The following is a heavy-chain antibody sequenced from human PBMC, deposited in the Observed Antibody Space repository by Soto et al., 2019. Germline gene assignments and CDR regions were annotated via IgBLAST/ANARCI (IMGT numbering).Heavy chain of an antibody. V-gene: IGHV3-23*01. J-gene: IGHJ3*02. D-gene: IGHD3-3*01. CDR1: GFTFSSYA. Sequence: EVQLLESGGGLVQPGGSLRLSCAASGFTFSSYAMSWVRQAPGKGLEWVSAISGSGGSTYYADSVKGRFTISRDNSKNTLYLQMNSLRAEDTAVYYCATPTPYYDFWSGYLDAFDIWGQGTMVTASS. CDR3: ATPTPYYDFWSGYLDAFDI. CDR2: ISGSGGST.